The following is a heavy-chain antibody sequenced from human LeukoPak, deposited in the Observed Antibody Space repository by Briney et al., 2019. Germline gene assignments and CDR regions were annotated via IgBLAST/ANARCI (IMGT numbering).Heavy chain of an antibody. D-gene: IGHD1-1*01. CDR1: GYTFTGYY. J-gene: IGHJ4*02. Sequence: GASVKVSCKASGYTFTGYYMHWVRQAPGQGLEWMGWINPNSGDTNYAQKFQGRVTMTRDTSISTACMELNRLTYDDTAVYYCGRDRHWNQGNFDYWGQGTLVTVSS. CDR3: GRDRHWNQGNFDY. V-gene: IGHV1-2*02. CDR2: INPNSGDT.